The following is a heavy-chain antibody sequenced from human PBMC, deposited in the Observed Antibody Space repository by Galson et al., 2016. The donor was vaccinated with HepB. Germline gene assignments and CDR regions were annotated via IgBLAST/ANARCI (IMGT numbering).Heavy chain of an antibody. CDR1: GFTFRGYG. CDR2: ISYDGSDK. V-gene: IGHV3-30*03. CDR3: AVAAADSWLDY. Sequence: SLRLSCAASGFTFRGYGMHWVRQAPGKGLEWVAVISYDGSDKYYADSVKGRFTISRDNAKNSLYLQMNSLRAEDTAVYFCAVAAADSWLDYWGQGTLVAVSS. D-gene: IGHD6-13*01. J-gene: IGHJ4*02.